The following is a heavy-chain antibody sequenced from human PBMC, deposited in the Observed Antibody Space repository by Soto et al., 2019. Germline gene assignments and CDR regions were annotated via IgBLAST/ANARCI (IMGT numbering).Heavy chain of an antibody. J-gene: IGHJ4*02. CDR2: ISSDGSRT. Sequence: GGSLRLSCAASGFTFGSDWMHWVRQAPGKGLVWVSRISSDGSRTSYADSVKGRFTISRDNAKNTLYLQMNSLRAEDTAVYYCGRDLDRSPGCWGQGTLVTVSS. V-gene: IGHV3-74*01. D-gene: IGHD3-3*01. CDR1: GFTFGSDW. CDR3: GRDLDRSPGC.